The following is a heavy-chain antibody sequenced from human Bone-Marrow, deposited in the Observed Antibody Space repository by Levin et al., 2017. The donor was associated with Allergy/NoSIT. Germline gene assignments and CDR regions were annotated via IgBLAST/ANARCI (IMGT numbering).Heavy chain of an antibody. V-gene: IGHV4-39*01. CDR3: AASNSGYSGYEYYLDY. Sequence: PSEILSLTCTVSGGSMSSSSYYWGWIRQPPGKGLEWLATISYYGNTYYNPSLKSRVTISVDTSKNQFSLKVSSMTAADTAVYYCAASNSGYSGYEYYLDYWGQGTLVTVSS. CDR1: GGSMSSSSYY. D-gene: IGHD5-12*01. CDR2: ISYYGNT. J-gene: IGHJ4*02.